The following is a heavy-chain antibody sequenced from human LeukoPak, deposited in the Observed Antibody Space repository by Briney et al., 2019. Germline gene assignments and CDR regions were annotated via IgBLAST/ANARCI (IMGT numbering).Heavy chain of an antibody. CDR3: AREIAVAGTDY. CDR1: GFTFSSYG. D-gene: IGHD6-19*01. V-gene: IGHV3-21*01. J-gene: IGHJ4*02. Sequence: GGSLRLSCAASGFTFSSYGMHWVRQTPGKGLEWVSSISVSGGSTFYADSVKGRFTISRDNAKNSLYLQMNSLRAEDTAVYYCAREIAVAGTDYWGQGTLVTVSS. CDR2: ISVSGGST.